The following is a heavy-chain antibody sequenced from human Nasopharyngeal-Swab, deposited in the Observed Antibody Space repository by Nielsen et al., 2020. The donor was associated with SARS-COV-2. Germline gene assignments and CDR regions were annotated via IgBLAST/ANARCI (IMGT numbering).Heavy chain of an antibody. V-gene: IGHV1-69*04. D-gene: IGHD3-22*01. CDR3: ASQGGGDYYDSRRYYNYVMDV. J-gene: IGHJ6*02. Sequence: SVTVSCKASGGTFSSYAISWVRQAPGQGLEWMGRIIPIFGIANYAQKLQGRVTITADTSTSTAYMELSSLRSEDTAVYYCASQGGGDYYDSRRYYNYVMDVWGQGTTVTVSS. CDR2: IIPIFGIA. CDR1: GGTFSSYA.